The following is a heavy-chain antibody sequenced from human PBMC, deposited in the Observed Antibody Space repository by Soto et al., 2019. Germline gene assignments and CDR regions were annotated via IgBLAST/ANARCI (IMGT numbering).Heavy chain of an antibody. CDR3: ARDRRPYCGGDCYSWYFDY. D-gene: IGHD2-21*02. V-gene: IGHV1-69*12. CDR2: IIPIFGTA. J-gene: IGHJ4*02. CDR1: GGTFSSYA. Sequence: QVQLVQSGAEVKKPGSSVKVSCKASGGTFSSYAISWVRQAPGQGLEWMGGIIPIFGTANYAQKFQGRVTITADESTSTAYMELSSLRSEDTAVYYCARDRRPYCGGDCYSWYFDYWGQGTLVTVSS.